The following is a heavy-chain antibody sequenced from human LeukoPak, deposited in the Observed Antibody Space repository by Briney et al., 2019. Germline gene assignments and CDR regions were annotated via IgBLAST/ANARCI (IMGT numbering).Heavy chain of an antibody. Sequence: GASLKLSCTASGYTFTSYDMNWVRQAPGQGLEWMGWMNPNSGTTGYAQKLKGRVTITRNTSISTAYMQMSSLRSEDTAVYYSARVLRAAAVTGDYWGQGTLVTVFS. CDR1: GYTFTSYD. V-gene: IGHV1-8*01. D-gene: IGHD6-25*01. CDR2: MNPNSGTT. CDR3: ARVLRAAAVTGDY. J-gene: IGHJ4*02.